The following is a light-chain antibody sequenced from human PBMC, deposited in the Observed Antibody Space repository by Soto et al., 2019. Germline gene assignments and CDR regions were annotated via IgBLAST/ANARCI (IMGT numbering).Light chain of an antibody. CDR3: QQLNGYLELT. V-gene: IGKV1-9*01. J-gene: IGKJ4*01. Sequence: IQLTQSPSSLSASVGDRVTITCRASQGISSYLAWYQQKPGKAPKLLIYAASTLQSGVPSRFSGSGSGTEFTLTISSLQPDDFATYYCQQLNGYLELTFGGGTKVDIK. CDR2: AAS. CDR1: QGISSY.